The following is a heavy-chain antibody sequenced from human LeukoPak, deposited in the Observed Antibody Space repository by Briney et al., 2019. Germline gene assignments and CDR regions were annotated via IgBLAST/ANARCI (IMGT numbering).Heavy chain of an antibody. J-gene: IGHJ4*02. V-gene: IGHV4-59*13. CDR3: ARYMRDSGTYDFDH. CDR2: VYYTGST. D-gene: IGHD3-3*01. CDR1: GASISGYY. Sequence: SETLSLTCSVSGASISGYYWSWIRQTPGKGLEWIGYVYYTGSTNYNPSLQSRVSITVDTSKNQFSLKLRSMTAADTAVYFCARYMRDSGTYDFDHWGQGALVTVSS.